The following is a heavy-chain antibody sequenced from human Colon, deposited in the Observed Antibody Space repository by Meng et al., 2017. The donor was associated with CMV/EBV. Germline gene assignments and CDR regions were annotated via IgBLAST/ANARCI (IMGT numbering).Heavy chain of an antibody. V-gene: IGHV1-2*02. CDR2: MNSDAGNT. CDR3: ARGQIGLDP. J-gene: IGHJ5*02. Sequence: ASVKVSCKASGYAFIDYYIHWVRQAPGQSLEWMGWMNSDAGNTVYAPQFRGRVTMTRDTSINTAYMELRSLKSDDTAVYYCARGQIGLDPWGQGTLVTVSS. D-gene: IGHD2/OR15-2a*01. CDR1: GYAFIDYY.